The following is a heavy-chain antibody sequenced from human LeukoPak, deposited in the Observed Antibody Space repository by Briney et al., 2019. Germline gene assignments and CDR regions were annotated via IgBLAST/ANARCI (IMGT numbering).Heavy chain of an antibody. CDR3: ARWYFWSGYFLRYFDL. J-gene: IGHJ2*01. Sequence: PGGSLTLSCAASGFSVSSNYMNWVRQGPGKGLEWVSVIYSGGSTDYADSVKGRFTISRDNSKNTLYLQMNSLRAEDTAVYYCARWYFWSGYFLRYFDLWGRGTLVTVSS. D-gene: IGHD3-3*01. V-gene: IGHV3-53*01. CDR1: GFSVSSNY. CDR2: IYSGGST.